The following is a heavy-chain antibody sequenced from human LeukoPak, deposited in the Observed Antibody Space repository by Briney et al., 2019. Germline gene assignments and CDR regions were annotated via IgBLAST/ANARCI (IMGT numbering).Heavy chain of an antibody. J-gene: IGHJ4*02. CDR3: AKALVGGSARKEFDS. V-gene: IGHV3-20*04. D-gene: IGHD2-15*01. CDR1: GFTFDDHG. Sequence: GGSLRLSCAASGFTFDDHGMSWVRQVPGKGLEWVSGINWDGGSTGYADSVKGRFTISRDNAENSLYLQMNSLRAEDTALYYCAKALVGGSARKEFDSWGQGTLVTVSS. CDR2: INWDGGST.